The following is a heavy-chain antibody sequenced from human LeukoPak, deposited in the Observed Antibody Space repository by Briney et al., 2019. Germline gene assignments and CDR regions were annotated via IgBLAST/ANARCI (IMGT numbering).Heavy chain of an antibody. V-gene: IGHV4-39*02. Sequence: ASETLSLTCTVSGGSISSTNYYWAWIRQPPGKGLEWIGNIYYSGSTYYNASLNSRITMSIDTSKNRFSLRLSSVTAADTAVYYCARDQEDSSNFDYWGQGTLVTVSS. D-gene: IGHD3-22*01. CDR1: GGSISSTNYY. CDR3: ARDQEDSSNFDY. J-gene: IGHJ4*02. CDR2: IYYSGST.